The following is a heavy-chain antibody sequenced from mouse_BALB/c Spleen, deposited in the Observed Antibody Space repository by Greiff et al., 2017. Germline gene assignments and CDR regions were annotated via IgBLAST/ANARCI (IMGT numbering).Heavy chain of an antibody. CDR2: ISYDGSN. CDR3: ARDYGNFWFAY. CDR1: GYSITSGYY. D-gene: IGHD2-1*01. Sequence: EVQLQESGPGLVKPSQSLSLTCSVTGYSITSGYYWNWIRQFPGNKLEWMGYISYDGSNNYNPSLKNRISITRDTSKNQFFLKLNSVTTEDTATYYCARDYGNFWFAYWGQGTLVTVAA. J-gene: IGHJ3*01. V-gene: IGHV3-6*02.